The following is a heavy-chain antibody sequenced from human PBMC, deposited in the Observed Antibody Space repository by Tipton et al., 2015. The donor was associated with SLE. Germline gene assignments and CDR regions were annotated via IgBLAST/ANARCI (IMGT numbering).Heavy chain of an antibody. CDR2: ISSSSSTI. Sequence: SLRLSCAASGFTFSSYSMNWVRQAPGKGLEWVSYISSSSSTIYYADSVKGRFTISRDNAKNSLYLQMNSLRAEDTAVYDCARIAVAGRDYWGQGTLVTVSS. J-gene: IGHJ4*02. CDR3: ARIAVAGRDY. CDR1: GFTFSSYS. D-gene: IGHD6-19*01. V-gene: IGHV3-48*01.